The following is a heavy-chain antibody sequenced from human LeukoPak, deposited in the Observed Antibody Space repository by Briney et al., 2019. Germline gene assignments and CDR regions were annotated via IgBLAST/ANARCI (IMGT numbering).Heavy chain of an antibody. CDR2: ISAYNGNT. CDR3: ASSQVLWNDITLDAFDI. D-gene: IGHD1-1*01. Sequence: ASVKVSCKASGYTFTSFGFIWVRQAPGQGLEWMGWISAYNGNTNYAQKLQGRVTMTTDTSTSTAYMELRSLRSDDTAVYYCASSQVLWNDITLDAFDIWGQGTMVTVSS. J-gene: IGHJ3*02. V-gene: IGHV1-18*01. CDR1: GYTFTSFG.